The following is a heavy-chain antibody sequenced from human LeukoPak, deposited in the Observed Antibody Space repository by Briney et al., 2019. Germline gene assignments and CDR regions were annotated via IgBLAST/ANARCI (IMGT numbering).Heavy chain of an antibody. D-gene: IGHD2-21*02. J-gene: IGHJ4*02. CDR3: AKYLCSGACYRNFDS. CDR1: GYTFTSYD. CDR2: MNTNSGNT. Sequence: ASVKVSCKASGYTFTSYDINWVRQATGQGLEWRGWMNTNSGNTGYAQKFQGRVTMTRDTSISTAYMELSSLRSEDTAVYYCAKYLCSGACYRNFDSWGQGTLVTVSS. V-gene: IGHV1-8*01.